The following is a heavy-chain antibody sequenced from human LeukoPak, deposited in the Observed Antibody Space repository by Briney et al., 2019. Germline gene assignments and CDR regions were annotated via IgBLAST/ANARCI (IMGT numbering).Heavy chain of an antibody. J-gene: IGHJ4*02. D-gene: IGHD6-13*01. CDR1: GFTFSSYS. V-gene: IGHV3-21*01. CDR3: ARDEQQLGDYFDY. CDR2: ISSSSSYI. Sequence: PGGSLRLSCAASGFTFSSYSMNWVRQAPGKGLEWVSSISSSSSYIYYADSVKGRFTISRDNAKNSLYLQMSSLRAEDTAVYYCARDEQQLGDYFDYWGQGTLVTVSS.